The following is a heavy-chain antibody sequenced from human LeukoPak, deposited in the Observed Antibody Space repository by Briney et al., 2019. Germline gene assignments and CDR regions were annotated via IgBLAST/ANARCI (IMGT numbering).Heavy chain of an antibody. CDR3: ATAQGGLQPIVY. CDR2: ISSSSSAI. J-gene: IGHJ4*02. CDR1: GFTFSTYN. D-gene: IGHD4-11*01. V-gene: IGHV3-48*01. Sequence: GGSLRLSCAASGFTFSTYNMNWVRQAPGKGLEWVSYISSSSSAIYYADSVKGRFTISRDNAKNSLYLQMNSLRAEDTAVYYCATAQGGLQPIVYWGQGTLVTVSS.